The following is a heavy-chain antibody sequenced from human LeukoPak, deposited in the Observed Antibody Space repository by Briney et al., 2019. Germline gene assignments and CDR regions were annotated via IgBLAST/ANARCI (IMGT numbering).Heavy chain of an antibody. D-gene: IGHD5-12*01. CDR1: GGSISSIGHY. CDR2: IHYTGTT. V-gene: IGHV4-39*01. J-gene: IGHJ4*02. Sequence: LETLSLTCTVSGGSISSIGHYWGWIRQPPGKGLEWIGTIHYTGTTYYNPSLKSRVTISVDTSKNQFSLRLTSETAADTAVYYCARQEYSGYDYPVDYWGQGTLVTVSS. CDR3: ARQEYSGYDYPVDY.